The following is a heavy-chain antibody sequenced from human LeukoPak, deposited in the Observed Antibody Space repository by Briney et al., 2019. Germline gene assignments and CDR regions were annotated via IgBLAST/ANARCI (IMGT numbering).Heavy chain of an antibody. V-gene: IGHV1-69*13. Sequence: ASVKVSCKASGGTFSSDAISSVRQAPGQGLEWMGGIIPIFGTANYAQKFQGRVTITADESTSTAYMELSSLRSEDTAVYYCASSGAMQLWLYSCGEGNLVTVSS. CDR2: IIPIFGTA. D-gene: IGHD5-18*01. CDR1: GGTFSSDA. J-gene: IGHJ5*01. CDR3: ASSGAMQLWLYS.